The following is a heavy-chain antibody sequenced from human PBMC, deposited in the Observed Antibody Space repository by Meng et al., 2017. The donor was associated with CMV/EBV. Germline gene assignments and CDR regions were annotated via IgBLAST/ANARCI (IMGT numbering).Heavy chain of an antibody. CDR1: GYTFTGYY. CDR3: ARVIAAAGTRTPGYYGMDV. D-gene: IGHD6-13*01. Sequence: ASVKVSCKASGYTFTGYYMHWVRQAPGQGLEWMGWINPNSGGTNYAQKFQGRVTMTRDTCISTAYMELSRLRSDDTAVYYCARVIAAAGTRTPGYYGMDVWGQGTTVTVSS. CDR2: INPNSGGT. V-gene: IGHV1-2*02. J-gene: IGHJ6*02.